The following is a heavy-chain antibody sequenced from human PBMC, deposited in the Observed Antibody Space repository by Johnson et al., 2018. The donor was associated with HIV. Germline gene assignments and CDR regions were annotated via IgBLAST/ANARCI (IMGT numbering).Heavy chain of an antibody. Sequence: VQLVESGGGLVQRGGSLRLSCAASGFTLSNYWMSWVRQAPGKGLEWVANIKQVGSEKYYVDSVQGRFTISRDNAKTSLYLQMNSLRAEDTAVYYCARDRGLWERNGAGAFDIWGQGTMVTVSS. V-gene: IGHV3-7*01. CDR1: GFTLSNYW. D-gene: IGHD1-26*01. J-gene: IGHJ3*02. CDR2: IKQVGSEK. CDR3: ARDRGLWERNGAGAFDI.